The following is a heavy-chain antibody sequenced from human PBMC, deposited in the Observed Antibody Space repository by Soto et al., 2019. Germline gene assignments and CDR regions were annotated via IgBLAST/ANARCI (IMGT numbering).Heavy chain of an antibody. CDR1: GFTFTSSA. D-gene: IGHD3-3*01. CDR3: AADAGEARPALTYYDFWSGYYDSNYYYYGMDV. CDR2: IVVGSGNT. Sequence: ASVKVSCKASGFTFTSSAVQWVRQARGQRLEWIGWIVVGSGNTNYAQKFQERVTITRDMSTSTAYMELSSLRSEDTAVYYCAADAGEARPALTYYDFWSGYYDSNYYYYGMDVWGQGTTVTVSS. V-gene: IGHV1-58*01. J-gene: IGHJ6*02.